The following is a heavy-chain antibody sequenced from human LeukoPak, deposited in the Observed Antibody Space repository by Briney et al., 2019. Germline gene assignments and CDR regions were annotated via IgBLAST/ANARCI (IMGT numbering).Heavy chain of an antibody. CDR2: TNPNSGGT. CDR3: ARERGYYYGSGSYYSKNYFDY. Sequence: GASVKVSCKASGYTFIDYYMHWVRQAPGQGLEWMGWTNPNSGGTNYAQNFQGRVTMTRDTSIRTVYMELSRLRSDDTAVYYCARERGYYYGSGSYYSKNYFDYWGQGTLVTVSS. CDR1: GYTFIDYY. J-gene: IGHJ4*02. D-gene: IGHD3-10*01. V-gene: IGHV1-2*02.